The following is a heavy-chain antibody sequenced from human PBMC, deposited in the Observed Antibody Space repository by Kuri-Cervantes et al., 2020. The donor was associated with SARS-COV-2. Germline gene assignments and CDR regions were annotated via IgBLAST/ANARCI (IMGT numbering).Heavy chain of an antibody. CDR1: GGSFSGYY. CDR2: INHSGST. D-gene: IGHD3-16*01. J-gene: IGHJ6*03. V-gene: IGHV4-34*01. Sequence: SETLSLTCAVYGGSFSGYYWSWIRQPPGKGLEWIGEINHSGSTNYNPSLKSRVTISVDTSKNQFSLKLSSVTAADTAVYYCARDQGGYYMDVWGKGTTGTGSS. CDR3: ARDQGGYYMDV.